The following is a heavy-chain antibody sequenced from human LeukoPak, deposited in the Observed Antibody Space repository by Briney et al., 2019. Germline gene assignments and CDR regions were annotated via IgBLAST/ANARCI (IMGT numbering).Heavy chain of an antibody. Sequence: PSETLSLTCAVYGGSFSGYYWSWIRQPPGKRLEWIGEINHSGSTKYNPSLKSRVTISVDTSKNQFSLKLSSVTAADTAVYYCARNDYYDSWDFIDYWGQGTLVTVSS. D-gene: IGHD3-22*01. CDR2: INHSGST. CDR1: GGSFSGYY. V-gene: IGHV4-34*01. CDR3: ARNDYYDSWDFIDY. J-gene: IGHJ4*02.